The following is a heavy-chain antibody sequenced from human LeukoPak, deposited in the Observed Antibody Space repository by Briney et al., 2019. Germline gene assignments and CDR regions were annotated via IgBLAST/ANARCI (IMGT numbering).Heavy chain of an antibody. CDR2: IIPIFGTA. V-gene: IGHV1-69*13. J-gene: IGHJ5*02. CDR3: AKEEGFTMIRGEVWFDP. CDR1: GGTFSSYA. Sequence: ASVKVSCKASGGTFSSYAISWVRQAPGQGLEWMGGIIPIFGTANYAQEFQGRVTITADESPNTAYMELSSLRAEDTAVYYCAKEEGFTMIRGEVWFDPWGQGTLVTVSS. D-gene: IGHD3-10*01.